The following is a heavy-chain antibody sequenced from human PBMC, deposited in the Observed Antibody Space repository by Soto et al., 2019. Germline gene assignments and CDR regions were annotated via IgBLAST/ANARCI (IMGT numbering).Heavy chain of an antibody. V-gene: IGHV3-23*01. CDR2: ISGSGGST. D-gene: IGHD3-22*01. CDR1: GFTFSSYA. CDR3: AKVPSGVTMIVVGYYFDY. J-gene: IGHJ4*02. Sequence: GGSLRLSCAASGFTFSSYAMSWVRQAPRKGLEWVSAISGSGGSTYYADSVKGRFTISRDNSKNTLYLQMNSLRAEDTAVYYCAKVPSGVTMIVVGYYFDYWGQGTLVTVSS.